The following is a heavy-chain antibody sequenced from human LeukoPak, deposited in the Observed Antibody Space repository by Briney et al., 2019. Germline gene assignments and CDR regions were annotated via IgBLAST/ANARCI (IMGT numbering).Heavy chain of an antibody. V-gene: IGHV1-18*01. Sequence: ASVKVSCKASGYTFTSYGISWVRQAPGQGLEWMGWISAYNGNTNYAQKFQGRVTMTRDTSISTAYMELSRLRSDDTAVYYCVRARPNLDYWGQGTLVTVSS. CDR1: GYTFTSYG. CDR3: VRARPNLDY. CDR2: ISAYNGNT. J-gene: IGHJ4*02.